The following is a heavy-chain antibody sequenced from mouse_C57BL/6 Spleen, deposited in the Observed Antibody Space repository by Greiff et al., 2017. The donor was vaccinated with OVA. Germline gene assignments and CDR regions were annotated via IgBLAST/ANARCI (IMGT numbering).Heavy chain of an antibody. CDR2: IDPENGDT. CDR1: GFNIKDDY. Sequence: EVQLQQSGAELVRPGASVKLSCTASGFNIKDDYMHWVKQRPEQGLEWIGWIDPENGDTEYASKFQGKATITADTSSNTAYLQLSSLTSEDTAFYYCTTRYYGGLYAMDYWGQGTSVTVSS. D-gene: IGHD1-1*02. J-gene: IGHJ4*01. V-gene: IGHV14-4*01. CDR3: TTRYYGGLYAMDY.